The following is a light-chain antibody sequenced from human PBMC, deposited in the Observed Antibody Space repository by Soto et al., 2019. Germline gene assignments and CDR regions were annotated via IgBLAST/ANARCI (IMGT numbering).Light chain of an antibody. CDR2: RVT. Sequence: VLTQPASVSWSPGQSITISCTGTSSDIGHYDYVSWYQQHPGKAPKLMIYRVTYRPSGVSNRYSGSKSGNSASLTISGLQADDEADYYCCSLTTSHTYVFGSGTKVHRP. J-gene: IGLJ1*01. CDR1: SSDIGHYDY. V-gene: IGLV2-14*03. CDR3: CSLTTSHTYV.